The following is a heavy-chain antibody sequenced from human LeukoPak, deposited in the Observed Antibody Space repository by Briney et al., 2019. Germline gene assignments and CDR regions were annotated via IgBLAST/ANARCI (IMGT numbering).Heavy chain of an antibody. CDR2: ISGSGGST. D-gene: IGHD6-13*01. CDR1: GFTFSSYA. V-gene: IGHV3-23*01. Sequence: GGSLRLSCAASGFTFSSYAMSWVRQAPGKGLEWGSAISGSGGSTYYADSVKGRFTISRDNSKDTLYLQMNSLRAEDTAVYYCAIFSGYSSSSDWGQGTLVTVSS. CDR3: AIFSGYSSSSD. J-gene: IGHJ4*02.